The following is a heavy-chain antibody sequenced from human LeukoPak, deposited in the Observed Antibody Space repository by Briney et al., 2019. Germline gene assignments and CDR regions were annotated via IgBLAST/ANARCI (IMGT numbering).Heavy chain of an antibody. J-gene: IGHJ5*02. D-gene: IGHD4-11*01. CDR1: AGSTSSYY. V-gene: IGHV4-59*08. CDR3: ARRMTTLYNWFDP. Sequence: TSETLSLTCTVSAGSTSSYYWSWIRQPPGKGLVWIGYIYYSGSTNYNPSLKSRVTISVDTSKNQFSLKLSSVTAADTAVYYCARRMTTLYNWFDPWGQGTLVTVSS. CDR2: IYYSGST.